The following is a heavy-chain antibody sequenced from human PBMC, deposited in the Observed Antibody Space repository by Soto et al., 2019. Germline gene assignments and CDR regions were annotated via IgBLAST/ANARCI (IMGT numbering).Heavy chain of an antibody. J-gene: IGHJ6*02. CDR1: GGSISSYY. D-gene: IGHD3-3*01. Sequence: SETLSLTCTVSGGSISSYYWSWIRQPPGKGLEWIGYIYYSGSTNYNPSLKSRVTISVDTSKNQFSLKLSSVTAADTAVYYCARLSSGVVITGYYYGMDVWGQGTTVTVSS. V-gene: IGHV4-59*01. CDR2: IYYSGST. CDR3: ARLSSGVVITGYYYGMDV.